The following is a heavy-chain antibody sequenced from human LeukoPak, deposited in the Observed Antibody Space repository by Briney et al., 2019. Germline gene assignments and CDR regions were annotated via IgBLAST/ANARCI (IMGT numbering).Heavy chain of an antibody. CDR1: GYTFTGYY. D-gene: IGHD6-13*01. J-gene: IGHJ6*03. Sequence: AASVKVSCKASGYTFTGYYMHWVRQAPGQGLEWMGWINPNSGGTNYAQKFQGRVTMTRDTSISTAYMELSRLRSDDTAVYYCARAFGIAAAGTYYYYYMDVWGKGTTVTVSS. V-gene: IGHV1-2*02. CDR3: ARAFGIAAAGTYYYYYMDV. CDR2: INPNSGGT.